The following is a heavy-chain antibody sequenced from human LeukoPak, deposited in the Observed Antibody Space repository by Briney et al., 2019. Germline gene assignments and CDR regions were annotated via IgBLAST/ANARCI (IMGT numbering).Heavy chain of an antibody. D-gene: IGHD1/OR15-1a*01. CDR3: ARVGTGTRSFDS. J-gene: IGHJ4*02. CDR1: GYTFTTYD. V-gene: IGHV1-18*01. CDR2: ISAYNGYT. Sequence: ASVKVSCKTSGYTFTTYDINWVRQAPGQGLEWMGRISAYNGYTNYGQNLQGRVTMTTDTSTNTAYMELRSLRSDDTAAYYCARVGTGTRSFDSWGQGTLVTVSS.